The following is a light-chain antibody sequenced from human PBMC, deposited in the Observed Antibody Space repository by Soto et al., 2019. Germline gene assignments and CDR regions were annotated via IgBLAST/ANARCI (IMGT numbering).Light chain of an antibody. CDR1: QSVSSN. J-gene: IGKJ5*01. Sequence: EIVMTQSPATLSVSPGERATLSCRASQSVSSNLAWYQQKPGQAPRLLIYGASNRATGIPDRFSGSGSGTDFTLTISRLEPEDFAVYYCQQYGSSRITFGQGTRLEIK. CDR2: GAS. CDR3: QQYGSSRIT. V-gene: IGKV3-20*01.